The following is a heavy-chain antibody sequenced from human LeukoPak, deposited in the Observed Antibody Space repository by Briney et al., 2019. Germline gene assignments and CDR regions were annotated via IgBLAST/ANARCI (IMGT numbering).Heavy chain of an antibody. D-gene: IGHD6-19*01. V-gene: IGHV1-18*01. Sequence: ASVKVSCKASGYTFTSYGISWVRQAPGQGLEWMGWISAYNGNTNYAQKLQGRVTMTTDTSTSTAYMELRSLRSGDTAVYYCARDRGWAVAGPNFRYWGQGTLVTVSS. CDR1: GYTFTSYG. CDR2: ISAYNGNT. CDR3: ARDRGWAVAGPNFRY. J-gene: IGHJ4*02.